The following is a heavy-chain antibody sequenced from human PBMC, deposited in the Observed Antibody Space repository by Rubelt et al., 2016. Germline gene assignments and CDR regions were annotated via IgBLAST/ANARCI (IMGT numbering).Heavy chain of an antibody. CDR3: ARDIYSGSYYGY. D-gene: IGHD1-26*01. Sequence: APGKGLEWMGGFDPEDGETIYAQKFQGRVTMTEDTSTDTAYMELSSLRSEDTAVYYCARDIYSGSYYGYWGQGTLVTVSS. CDR2: FDPEDGET. V-gene: IGHV1-24*01. J-gene: IGHJ4*02.